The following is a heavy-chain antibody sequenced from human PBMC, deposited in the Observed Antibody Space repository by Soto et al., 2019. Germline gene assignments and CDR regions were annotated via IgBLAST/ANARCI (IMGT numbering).Heavy chain of an antibody. CDR2: IYYTGVT. J-gene: IGHJ5*02. Sequence: SDTLSLTFTVSGASLHIVGYYWAWIRQNPGKDLEVIGYIYYTGVTYYNPSPVSRVNISVDTSKNQFSLELTSVTAADTAVYYCARDGSSNANWLDXWGQGLLVTVSX. D-gene: IGHD2-2*01. CDR3: ARDGSSNANWLDX. V-gene: IGHV4-31*03. CDR1: GASLHIVGYY.